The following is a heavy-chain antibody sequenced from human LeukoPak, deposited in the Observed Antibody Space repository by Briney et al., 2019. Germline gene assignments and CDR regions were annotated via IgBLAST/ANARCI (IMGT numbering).Heavy chain of an antibody. Sequence: GGSLRLSCAASGFTFSNYWMGWVRQAPGKGLEWVANIKQDGTEKRYVDPVKGRFTISRDNAKNSLYLQMNSLRAEDTAVYYCARGQDGYSSSWYDYWGQGTLVTVSS. D-gene: IGHD6-13*01. J-gene: IGHJ4*02. CDR3: ARGQDGYSSSWYDY. CDR2: IKQDGTEK. CDR1: GFTFSNYW. V-gene: IGHV3-7*01.